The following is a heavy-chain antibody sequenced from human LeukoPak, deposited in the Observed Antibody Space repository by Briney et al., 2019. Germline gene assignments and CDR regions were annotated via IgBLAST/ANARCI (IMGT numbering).Heavy chain of an antibody. CDR2: ISGSGGST. Sequence: PGGSLRLSCAASGFTFSSYAMSWVRQAPEKGLEWVSAISGSGGSTYYADSVKGRFTISRDNSKNTLYLQMNSLRAEDTAVYYCAKEGPHGISRRVDAFDIWGQGAMVTVSS. CDR1: GFTFSSYA. D-gene: IGHD1-1*01. CDR3: AKEGPHGISRRVDAFDI. V-gene: IGHV3-23*01. J-gene: IGHJ3*02.